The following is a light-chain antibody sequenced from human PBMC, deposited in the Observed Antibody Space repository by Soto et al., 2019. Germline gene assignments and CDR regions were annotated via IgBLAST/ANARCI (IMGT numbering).Light chain of an antibody. CDR3: QQRKNWPTFT. Sequence: EIVLTQSPATLSLSPGERATLSCRASQSVGSGLAWYQQQTGQAPRLLIYDTSTRATGIPARFSGSGSGTDFTLTISGLEPEDFAIYYCQQRKNWPTFTFGPGTKVDIK. V-gene: IGKV3-11*01. CDR2: DTS. CDR1: QSVGSG. J-gene: IGKJ3*01.